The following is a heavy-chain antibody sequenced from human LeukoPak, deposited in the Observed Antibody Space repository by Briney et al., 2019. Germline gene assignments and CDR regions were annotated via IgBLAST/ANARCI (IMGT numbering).Heavy chain of an antibody. CDR2: IWYDEGEK. CDR3: ARELGRSGCYDY. CDR1: GYTLTELS. D-gene: IGHD3-22*01. J-gene: IGHJ4*02. Sequence: SGYTLTELSMHWVRQAPDKGLEWVAFIWYDEGEKYNADSVKGRFTISRDNSKKTLYLQMNSLRDEDTAVYYCARELGRSGCYDYWGQGTLVTVSS. V-gene: IGHV3-30*04.